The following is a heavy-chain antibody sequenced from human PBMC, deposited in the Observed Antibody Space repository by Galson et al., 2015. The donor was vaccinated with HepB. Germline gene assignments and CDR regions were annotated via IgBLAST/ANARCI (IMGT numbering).Heavy chain of an antibody. D-gene: IGHD2-15*01. CDR1: GFIFSSHG. V-gene: IGHV3-30*02. J-gene: IGHJ4*02. CDR3: AKGCSSGSCYSDY. Sequence: SLRLSCAVSGFIFSSHGMHWVRQAPGKGLEGVAFIRSDESNTYYADSVKGRFSISRDNSKNTLYLQMNSLTAEDTAVYYCAKGCSSGSCYSDYWGQGTLVTVSS. CDR2: IRSDESNT.